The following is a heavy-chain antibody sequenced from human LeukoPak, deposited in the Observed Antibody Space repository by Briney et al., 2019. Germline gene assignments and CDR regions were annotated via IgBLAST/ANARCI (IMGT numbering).Heavy chain of an antibody. Sequence: PGGSLRPSCAASGFTFSSYAMSWVRQAPGKGLEWVSAISGSGDSTYYADSVKGRFTISRDNSKNTMYLQMNSLRDEDTAVYYCAKGYNSAWYNFDIWGQGTTVTVSS. J-gene: IGHJ3*02. D-gene: IGHD6-19*01. CDR2: ISGSGDST. V-gene: IGHV3-23*01. CDR1: GFTFSSYA. CDR3: AKGYNSAWYNFDI.